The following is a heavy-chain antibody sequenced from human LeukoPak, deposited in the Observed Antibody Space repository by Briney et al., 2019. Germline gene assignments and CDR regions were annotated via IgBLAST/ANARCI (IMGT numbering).Heavy chain of an antibody. V-gene: IGHV3-74*01. J-gene: IGHJ4*02. Sequence: PGGSLRLSCAGSGFTFSSYWMHWVRQAPGKGLVGVSRINSDGSSTRYADSVKGRFTISRDNAKSTLYLQMNSLRAEDTAMYYCTRVNTRNGYNDYWGQGTLVSVSS. CDR3: TRVNTRNGYNDY. D-gene: IGHD5-24*01. CDR2: INSDGSST. CDR1: GFTFSSYW.